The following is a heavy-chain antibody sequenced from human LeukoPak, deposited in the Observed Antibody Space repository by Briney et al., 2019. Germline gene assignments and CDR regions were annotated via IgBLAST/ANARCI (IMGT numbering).Heavy chain of an antibody. CDR2: INPNSGGT. J-gene: IGHJ4*02. CDR1: GYTFTGYY. D-gene: IGHD4-17*01. V-gene: IGHV1-2*02. Sequence: ASVKVSCKASGYTFTGYYMHWVRQAPGQGLEWMGWINPNSGGTNYAQKFQGRVTMTRDTSISTAYMELSRLRSDDTAVYYCYTVTTVTAARGFYYFDYWGQGTLVTVSS. CDR3: YTVTTVTAARGFYYFDY.